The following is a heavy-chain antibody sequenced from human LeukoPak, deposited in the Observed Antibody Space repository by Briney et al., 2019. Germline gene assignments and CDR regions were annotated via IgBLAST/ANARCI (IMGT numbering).Heavy chain of an antibody. V-gene: IGHV4-59*08. CDR2: IYITGNT. J-gene: IGHJ4*02. CDR3: ARHPFFNPFDY. Sequence: SETLSLTCAVYGGSFSDYYWTWIRQAPGKGLEWIGYIYITGNTNYSPSLKSRVTMSLDTSKNQFSLKLSSVTATDTAVYYCARHPFFNPFDYWGLGTLVTVSS. CDR1: GGSFSDYY. D-gene: IGHD1-14*01.